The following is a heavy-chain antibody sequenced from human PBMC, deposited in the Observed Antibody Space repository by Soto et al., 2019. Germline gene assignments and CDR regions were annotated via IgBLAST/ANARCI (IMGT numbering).Heavy chain of an antibody. CDR2: FDPEDGET. D-gene: IGHD6-6*01. CDR1: GYTLTELS. CDR3: ATVRWHSSSSGYNWFDP. V-gene: IGHV1-24*01. Sequence: ASVKVSCKVSGYTLTELSMHWVRQAPGKGLEWMGGFDPEDGETIYAQKFQGRVTMTEDTSTDTAYMELSSLRSEDTAVYYCATVRWHSSSSGYNWFDPWGQGTLVTSPQ. J-gene: IGHJ5*02.